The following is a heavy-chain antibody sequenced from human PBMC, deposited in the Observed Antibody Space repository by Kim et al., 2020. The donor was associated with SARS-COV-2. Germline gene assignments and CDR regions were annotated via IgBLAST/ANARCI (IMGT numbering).Heavy chain of an antibody. Sequence: SETLSLTCTVSGGSISSYYWSWIRQPPGKGLEWIGYIYYSGSTNYNPSLKSRVTISVDTSKNQFSLKLSSVTAADTAVYYCARHRGLPSSIAALDWFDPWGQGTLVTVSS. CDR1: GGSISSYY. V-gene: IGHV4-59*08. CDR2: IYYSGST. CDR3: ARHRGLPSSIAALDWFDP. J-gene: IGHJ5*02. D-gene: IGHD6-6*01.